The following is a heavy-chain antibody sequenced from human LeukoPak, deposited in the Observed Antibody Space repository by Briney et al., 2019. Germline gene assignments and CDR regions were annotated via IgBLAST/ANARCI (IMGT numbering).Heavy chain of an antibody. CDR3: ARYGSGSCYDY. D-gene: IGHD3-10*01. Sequence: PGGSLRLSCAASGFTFSTYAMHWVRQAPGKGLEYVSAISTNGVGTYYANSVKGRFIISRDNSKNTLYLQMGRLRAEDMAVYYCARYGSGSCYDYWGQGTLATVSS. V-gene: IGHV3-64*01. J-gene: IGHJ4*02. CDR1: GFTFSTYA. CDR2: ISTNGVGT.